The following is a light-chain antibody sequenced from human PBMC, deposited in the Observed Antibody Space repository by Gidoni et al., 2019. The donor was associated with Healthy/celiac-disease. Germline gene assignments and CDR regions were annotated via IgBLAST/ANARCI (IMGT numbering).Light chain of an antibody. Sequence: DIQTTQSPSSLSASVGDRVTITCRASQSISSYLNWYQQKPGKAPKLLIYAASSLQSGVPSRFSGSGSGTDFTLTISSLQPEDFATYYCQQSYSTLWTFGQXAKVEIK. J-gene: IGKJ1*01. CDR1: QSISSY. CDR2: AAS. V-gene: IGKV1-39*01. CDR3: QQSYSTLWT.